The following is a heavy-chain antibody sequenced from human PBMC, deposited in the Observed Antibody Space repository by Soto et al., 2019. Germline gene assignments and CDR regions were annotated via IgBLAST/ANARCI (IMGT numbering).Heavy chain of an antibody. Sequence: EVQLVESGGGLVQPGGSLRLSCAASGFTFSRYWMNWVRQAPGKGLEWVANIKQDGTEKNYVDSVKGRFTISRDNARNSLYLQMDSLRAGYTAVYFCARGDTPMITGMDSFDIWGQGTMVTVSS. J-gene: IGHJ3*02. V-gene: IGHV3-7*01. CDR3: ARGDTPMITGMDSFDI. D-gene: IGHD5-18*01. CDR2: IKQDGTEK. CDR1: GFTFSRYW.